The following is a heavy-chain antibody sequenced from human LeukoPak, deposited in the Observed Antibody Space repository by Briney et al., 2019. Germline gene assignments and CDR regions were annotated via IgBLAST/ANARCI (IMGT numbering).Heavy chain of an antibody. Sequence: PSETLSLTCAAYGGSFSGYYWSWIRQPPGKGLEWIGEINHSGSTNYNPSLKSRVTISVDTSKNQFSLKLSSVTAADTAVYYCARGHPSDIVVVPAAAHNHAFDIWGQGTMVTVSS. J-gene: IGHJ3*02. CDR3: ARGHPSDIVVVPAAAHNHAFDI. CDR1: GGSFSGYY. V-gene: IGHV4-34*01. D-gene: IGHD2-2*01. CDR2: INHSGST.